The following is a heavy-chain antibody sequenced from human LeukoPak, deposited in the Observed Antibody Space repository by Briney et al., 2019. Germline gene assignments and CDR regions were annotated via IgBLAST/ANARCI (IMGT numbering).Heavy chain of an antibody. Sequence: SETLSLTCTVSGGSISSYYWSWIRQPPGKGLEWIGYIYYSGSTNSNHSLKSRVTISVDTSKNQFSLKLSSVTAADTAVYYCASGADFGFDYWGQGTLVTVSS. D-gene: IGHD3-3*01. V-gene: IGHV4-59*01. CDR3: ASGADFGFDY. CDR2: IYYSGST. J-gene: IGHJ4*02. CDR1: GGSISSYY.